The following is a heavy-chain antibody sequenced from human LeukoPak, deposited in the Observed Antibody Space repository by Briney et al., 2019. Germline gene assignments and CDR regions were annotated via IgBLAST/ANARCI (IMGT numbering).Heavy chain of an antibody. J-gene: IGHJ4*02. V-gene: IGHV1-46*01. Sequence: ASVKVSCKASGYTFTSYGISWVRQAPGQGLEWMGIINPSGGSTSYAQKFRGRVTMTRDTSTSTVYMELSSLRSEDTAVYYCARAPGYSHPDYWGQGTLVTVSS. CDR2: INPSGGST. D-gene: IGHD6-13*01. CDR1: GYTFTSYG. CDR3: ARAPGYSHPDY.